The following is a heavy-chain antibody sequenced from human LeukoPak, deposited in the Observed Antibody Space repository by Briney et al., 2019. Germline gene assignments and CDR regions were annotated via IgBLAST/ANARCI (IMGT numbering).Heavy chain of an antibody. D-gene: IGHD3-10*01. J-gene: IGHJ4*02. CDR3: ARQYYGSGSYFALSYYFDY. V-gene: IGHV4-34*01. CDR1: GGSFSGYY. Sequence: SETLSLTCAVYGGSFSGYYWSWIRQPPGKGLEWIGEINHSGSTNYNPSLKSRVTISVDTSKNQFSLKLSSVTAADTAVYYCARQYYGSGSYFALSYYFDYWGQGTLVTVSS. CDR2: INHSGST.